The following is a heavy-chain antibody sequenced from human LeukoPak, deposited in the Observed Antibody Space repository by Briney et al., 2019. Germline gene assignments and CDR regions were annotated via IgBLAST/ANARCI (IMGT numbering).Heavy chain of an antibody. CDR3: ARDGPHDYGDSDY. V-gene: IGHV1-69*13. Sequence: ASVKVSCKASGGTFSSYAISWVRQAPGQGLEWMGGIIPIFGTANYAQKFQGGVTITADESTSTAYMELSSLRSEDTAAYYCARDGPHDYGDSDYWGQGTLVTVSS. CDR2: IIPIFGTA. CDR1: GGTFSSYA. J-gene: IGHJ4*02. D-gene: IGHD4-17*01.